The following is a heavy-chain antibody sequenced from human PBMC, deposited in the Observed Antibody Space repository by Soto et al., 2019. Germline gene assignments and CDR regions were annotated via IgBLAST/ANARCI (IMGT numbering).Heavy chain of an antibody. J-gene: IGHJ4*02. V-gene: IGHV3-30*18. CDR2: ISNDGSYK. CDR3: AKLALERRYIADDEVEY. CDR1: GFSCRSYV. D-gene: IGHD3-9*01. Sequence: QVQRVESGGGVVQPGRSLRLSCTASGFSCRSYVMHWVRQAPGKGLEWVALISNDGSYKYYADSVKGRFTISRDNSKNTVHLHMNSLRSDDTGVYNCAKLALERRYIADDEVEYWGQGTLATVSS.